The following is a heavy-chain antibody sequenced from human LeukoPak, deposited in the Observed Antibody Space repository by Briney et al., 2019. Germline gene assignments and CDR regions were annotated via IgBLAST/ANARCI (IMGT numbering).Heavy chain of an antibody. Sequence: GGSLRLSCVASGFTFSSYEMNWVRQAPGKGLEWVSYISSSGSTIYYADSVKGRFTISRDNAKNTVFLQMSSLRAEDTALYYCARKSASGNYPLDYWGQGTLVTVSS. CDR3: ARKSASGNYPLDY. V-gene: IGHV3-48*03. CDR1: GFTFSSYE. J-gene: IGHJ4*02. D-gene: IGHD3-10*01. CDR2: ISSSGSTI.